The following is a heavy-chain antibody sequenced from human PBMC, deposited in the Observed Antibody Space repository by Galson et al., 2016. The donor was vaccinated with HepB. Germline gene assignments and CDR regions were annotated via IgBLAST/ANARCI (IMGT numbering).Heavy chain of an antibody. Sequence: SLRLSCAASGFSFSTYAMHWVRQAPGKGLEWVAIITDDGSYADYGDSVKGRFTMSRDNSQNTLFLQMNSLRAEDTAVYYCARPTWGGGYSFLIEYWGQGTLVTVSS. J-gene: IGHJ4*02. V-gene: IGHV3-30*03. CDR2: ITDDGSYA. CDR3: ARPTWGGGYSFLIEY. D-gene: IGHD1-26*01. CDR1: GFSFSTYA.